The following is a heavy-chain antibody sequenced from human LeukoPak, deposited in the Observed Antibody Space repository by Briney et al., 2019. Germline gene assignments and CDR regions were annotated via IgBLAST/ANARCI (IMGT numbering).Heavy chain of an antibody. CDR1: GFPFSSYA. Sequence: HPGGSLRLSCSASGFPFSSYAMHWVRQGPGKGLEYVSAISSNGHTYYADSVKGRFTISRDNSKSTLYLQMSSLRPEDTAVYYCVKDNREEDWFDPWGQGTLVTVSS. V-gene: IGHV3-64D*09. J-gene: IGHJ5*02. D-gene: IGHD2/OR15-2a*01. CDR3: VKDNREEDWFDP. CDR2: ISSNGHT.